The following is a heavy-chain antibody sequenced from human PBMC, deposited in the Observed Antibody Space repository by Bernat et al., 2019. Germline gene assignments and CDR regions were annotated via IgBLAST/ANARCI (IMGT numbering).Heavy chain of an antibody. V-gene: IGHV3-23*04. CDR1: GFTFTNYA. Sequence: EVQLVESGGGLVQPGGSLRLSCAASGFTFTNYALSWVRQGPGKGLEWVAAVSNTGSSIYYAGSVKGRFTISRDNSKNTLYLQMNSLRAEDTALYYCARDGYCSSTSCYGDYWGQGTLVTVSS. J-gene: IGHJ4*02. CDR3: ARDGYCSSTSCYGDY. D-gene: IGHD2-2*03. CDR2: VSNTGSSI.